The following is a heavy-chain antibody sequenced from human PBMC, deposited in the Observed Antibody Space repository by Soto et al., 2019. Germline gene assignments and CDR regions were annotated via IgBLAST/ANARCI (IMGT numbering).Heavy chain of an antibody. CDR2: IIPLWGST. J-gene: IGHJ4*02. Sequence: QVQLVQSGAEVKKPGSSVKVSCKASGGTLSSFAISWVRQAPGQGLEWIGGIIPLWGSTSYAQKFQGRVTITADESTNTAYMELNGLRSEDTAVYYCARDSSSWSFFDYWGQGTLVTVSS. CDR3: ARDSSSWSFFDY. V-gene: IGHV1-69*01. CDR1: GGTLSSFA. D-gene: IGHD6-13*01.